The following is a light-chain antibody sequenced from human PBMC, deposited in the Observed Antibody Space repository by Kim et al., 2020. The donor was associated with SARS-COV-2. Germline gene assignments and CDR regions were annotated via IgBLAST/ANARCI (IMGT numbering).Light chain of an antibody. CDR2: DAS. V-gene: IGKV3-15*01. CDR1: ESVRTK. J-gene: IGKJ4*01. CDR3: HQYDTWPPLT. Sequence: SPGERATVSCRASESVRTKLAWYQQKSGQAPRLLIYDASTRATDTPARFSGSGSGTDFTLTISSLQSEDSAVYYCHQYDTWPPLTFGGGTKVDIK.